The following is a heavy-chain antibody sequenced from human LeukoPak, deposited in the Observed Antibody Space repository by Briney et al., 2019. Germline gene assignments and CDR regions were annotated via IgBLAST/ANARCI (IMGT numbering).Heavy chain of an antibody. V-gene: IGHV3-30*02. J-gene: IGHJ4*02. D-gene: IGHD3-10*01. CDR1: GFTFSSYG. CDR3: ARDLNDQLLWFGDPGGYFDY. CDR2: IRYDGSNK. Sequence: GGSLRLSCAASGFTFSSYGMHWVRQAPGKGLEWVAFIRYDGSNKYYADSVKGRFTISRDNSKNTLYLQMNSLRAEDTAVYYCARDLNDQLLWFGDPGGYFDYWGQGTLVTVSS.